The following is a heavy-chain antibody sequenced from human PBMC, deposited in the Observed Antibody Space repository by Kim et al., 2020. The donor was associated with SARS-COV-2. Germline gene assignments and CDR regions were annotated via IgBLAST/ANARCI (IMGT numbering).Heavy chain of an antibody. CDR2: ISYDGSNK. CDR1: GFTFSSYA. Sequence: GGSLRLSCAASGFTFSSYAMHWVRQAPGKGLEWVAVISYDGSNKYYADSVKGRFTISRDNSKNTLYLQMNSLRAEDTAVYYCARVRFCSSTSCYKTGFYYYYYYGMDVWGQGTTVTVSS. V-gene: IGHV3-30-3*01. D-gene: IGHD2-2*01. J-gene: IGHJ6*02. CDR3: ARVRFCSSTSCYKTGFYYYYYYGMDV.